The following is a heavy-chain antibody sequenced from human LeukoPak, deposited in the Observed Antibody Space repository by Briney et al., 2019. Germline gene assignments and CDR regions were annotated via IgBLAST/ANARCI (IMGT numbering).Heavy chain of an antibody. D-gene: IGHD5-18*01. J-gene: IGHJ4*02. CDR3: ARGGGYSFGPYDN. CDR1: GYTFTSYD. CDR2: MNPYSGNT. Sequence: ASVKVSCKASGYTFTSYDINWVRQATGQGLEWMGRMNPYSGNTGFAQRFQGRVSMARNTSISTAYMELTNLTSDDTAVYYCARGGGYSFGPYDNWGQGTLVTVSS. V-gene: IGHV1-8*01.